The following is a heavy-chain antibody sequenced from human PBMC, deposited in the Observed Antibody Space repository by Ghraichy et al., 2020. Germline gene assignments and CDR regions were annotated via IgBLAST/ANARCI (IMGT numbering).Heavy chain of an antibody. Sequence: GGSLRLSCAASGFTFSSYAMSWVHQAPGKGLEWVSAISGSGGSKYYADSVKGRFTIYRDNSKNTLYLQMNSLRAEDTAVYYCAKVVTASYYDFWSGSHYYYYGMDVCGQGTTVTVSS. CDR2: ISGSGGSK. D-gene: IGHD3-3*01. CDR3: AKVVTASYYDFWSGSHYYYYGMDV. J-gene: IGHJ6*02. CDR1: GFTFSSYA. V-gene: IGHV3-23*01.